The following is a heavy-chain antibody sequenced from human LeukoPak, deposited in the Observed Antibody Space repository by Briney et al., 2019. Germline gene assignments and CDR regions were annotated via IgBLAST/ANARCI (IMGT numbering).Heavy chain of an antibody. CDR3: ARDGGYCDGSSCYSDN. CDR2: INHSGST. D-gene: IGHD2-15*01. CDR1: GGSFSGYY. Sequence: SVTLSLTCAVYGGSFSGYYWSWIRQSPGRGLEWIGDINHSGSTKYNPSLKSRLSISVDTSKNQFSLKLNSVTDADTAVYYCARDGGYCDGSSCYSDNWGQGTLVTVSS. J-gene: IGHJ4*02. V-gene: IGHV4-34*01.